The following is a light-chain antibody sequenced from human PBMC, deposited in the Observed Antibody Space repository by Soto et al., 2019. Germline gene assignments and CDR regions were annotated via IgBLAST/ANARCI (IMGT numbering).Light chain of an antibody. CDR1: QTINTY. CDR3: QQSYRAKLT. CDR2: AAS. Sequence: DIQMTQSPSSLSASVGDRVTITCRASQTINTYLNWYQQKPGKAPKLLIYAASSLESGVPSRFSGSGSGTDFTLTISSLQPEDFATYYCQQSYRAKLTSGKGTKVEIK. J-gene: IGKJ4*01. V-gene: IGKV1-39*01.